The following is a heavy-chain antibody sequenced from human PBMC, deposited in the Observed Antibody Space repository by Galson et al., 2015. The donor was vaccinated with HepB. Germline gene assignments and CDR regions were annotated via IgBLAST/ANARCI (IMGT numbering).Heavy chain of an antibody. V-gene: IGHV3-23*01. CDR2: ISSSGGNL. Sequence: SLRLSCAASAFTFSNYAMSWARQAPGMRLEWVAAISSSGGNLYYADSVKGRFTISRDNSKNTVDLQMNSLTAGDTALYYCAKSQGLYDFWSGLDSWGQGTVVTVSA. J-gene: IGHJ4*02. CDR1: AFTFSNYA. CDR3: AKSQGLYDFWSGLDS. D-gene: IGHD3-3*01.